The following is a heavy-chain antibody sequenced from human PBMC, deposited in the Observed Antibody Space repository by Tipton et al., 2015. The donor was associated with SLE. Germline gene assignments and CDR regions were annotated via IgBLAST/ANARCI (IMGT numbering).Heavy chain of an antibody. CDR3: ARGGVVTLTQFDY. D-gene: IGHD3-10*01. Sequence: TLSLTCTVSGGSISSVTYYWTWIRQHPGKGLEWIGYIYFTGRTYYNPSLKSRLTISLDTSKNQFSLKMSSVTAADTAVYYCARGGVVTLTQFDYWGQGTLVTVSS. J-gene: IGHJ4*02. CDR2: IYFTGRT. V-gene: IGHV4-31*03. CDR1: GGSISSVTYY.